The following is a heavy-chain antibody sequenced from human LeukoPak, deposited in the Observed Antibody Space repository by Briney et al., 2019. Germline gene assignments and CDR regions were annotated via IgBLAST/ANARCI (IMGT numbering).Heavy chain of an antibody. CDR2: INPSGGST. V-gene: IGHV1-46*01. J-gene: IGHJ6*03. Sequence: ASVKVPCKASGYTFTSYYMHWVRQAPGQGLEWMGIINPSGGSTSYAQKFQGRVTMTRDTSTSTVYMELSSLRSEDTAVYYCARGGYSYGRYYYYMDVWGKGTTVTVSS. CDR1: GYTFTSYY. D-gene: IGHD5-18*01. CDR3: ARGGYSYGRYYYYMDV.